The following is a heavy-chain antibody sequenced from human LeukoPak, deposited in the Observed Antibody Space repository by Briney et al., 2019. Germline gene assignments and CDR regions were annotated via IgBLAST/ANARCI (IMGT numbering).Heavy chain of an antibody. CDR2: IYSGGSS. CDR1: GFSVSSSY. Sequence: GGSLRLSCAASGFSVSSSYMSWVRQTPGKGLEWVSVIYSGGSSKYADSVKGRFTLSRDNSKNTVYLQMNSLTAEDTAVYHCARGAYEGGFFDFWGQGTQVTVSS. V-gene: IGHV3-53*01. D-gene: IGHD2-21*01. CDR3: ARGAYEGGFFDF. J-gene: IGHJ4*02.